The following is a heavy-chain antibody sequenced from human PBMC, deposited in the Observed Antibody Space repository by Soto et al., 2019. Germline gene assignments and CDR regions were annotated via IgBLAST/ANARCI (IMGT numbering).Heavy chain of an antibody. CDR2: IGTAGDT. CDR1: GFTFSSYD. V-gene: IGHV3-13*01. CDR3: ARAYYDMLTGSDIYYGMDV. J-gene: IGHJ6*02. D-gene: IGHD3-9*01. Sequence: LRLSCAASGFTFSSYDMHWVRQATGKSLEWVSAIGTAGDTYYPGSVKGRFTISRENAKNSLYLQMNSLRAGDTAVYYCARAYYDMLTGSDIYYGMDVWGQGTTVSVSS.